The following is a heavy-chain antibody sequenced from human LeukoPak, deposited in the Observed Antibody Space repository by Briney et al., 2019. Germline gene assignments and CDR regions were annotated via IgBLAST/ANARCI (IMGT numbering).Heavy chain of an antibody. J-gene: IGHJ4*02. CDR3: ACSTGWPGFDS. D-gene: IGHD6-19*01. CDR2: IYKSGST. CDR1: GGSISSYY. V-gene: IGHV4-59*01. Sequence: SETLSLTCTVSGGSISSYYWSWIRQPPGKGLEWIGYIYKSGSTNYNPSLKSRVTISVDTSKNHFSLKVSSVTAADTAVYYCACSTGWPGFDSWGQGTLVTVSS.